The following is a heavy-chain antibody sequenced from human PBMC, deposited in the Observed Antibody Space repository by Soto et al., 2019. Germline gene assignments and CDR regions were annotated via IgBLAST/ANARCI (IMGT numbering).Heavy chain of an antibody. J-gene: IGHJ6*02. CDR1: GFTFSDHD. CDR3: ARGHHSMDV. V-gene: IGHV3-11*06. Sequence: QVQLVESGGGLAKPGGSLRLSCAASGFTFSDHDMSWIRQAPGKGLEWISYINPSGTNTDYADSVKGRFTISRDNAENSLYLQMNSLRAEDTALYYCARGHHSMDVWGQGATVTVSS. CDR2: INPSGTNT.